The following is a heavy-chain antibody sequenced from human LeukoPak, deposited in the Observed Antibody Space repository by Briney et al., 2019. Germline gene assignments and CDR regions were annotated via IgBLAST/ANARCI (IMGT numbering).Heavy chain of an antibody. CDR1: GFTVSSNY. CDR3: ARAMQQPGSYYYYYGMDV. Sequence: PGGSLRLSCVASGFTVSSNYMSWVRQAPGKGLEWVSVIYSGGSTYYADSVKGRFTISRDNSKNTLYLQMNSLRAEDTAVYYCARAMQQPGSYYYYYGMDVWGQGTTVTVSS. CDR2: IYSGGST. J-gene: IGHJ6*02. D-gene: IGHD6-13*01. V-gene: IGHV3-66*01.